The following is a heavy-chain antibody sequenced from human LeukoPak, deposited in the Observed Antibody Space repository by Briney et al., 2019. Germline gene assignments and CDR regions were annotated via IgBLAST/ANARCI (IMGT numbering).Heavy chain of an antibody. Sequence: GGSLRLSCAASGFTVSSNYMSWVRQAPGKGLECVSVIYSGGSTYYADSVKGRFTISRHNSKNTLYLQMNSLRAEDTAVYYCAKSDYYYYYGMDVWGQGTTVTVSS. CDR2: IYSGGST. CDR3: AKSDYYYYYGMDV. J-gene: IGHJ6*02. D-gene: IGHD2-21*02. V-gene: IGHV3-53*04. CDR1: GFTVSSNY.